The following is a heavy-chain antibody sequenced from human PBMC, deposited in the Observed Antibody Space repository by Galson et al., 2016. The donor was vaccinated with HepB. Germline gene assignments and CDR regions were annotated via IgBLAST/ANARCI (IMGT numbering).Heavy chain of an antibody. Sequence: QSGAEVKKPGEYLKISCKASGYSFTNYWIGWVRQMPGKGLEWMGIIYGGDSDTRYSPSFQGQVAISADKSITTAYLQWTRLKASDTAMYYCGRQRDYDSSANPFDIWGQVTMVTVSS. D-gene: IGHD3-22*01. J-gene: IGHJ3*02. CDR1: GYSFTNYW. V-gene: IGHV5-51*01. CDR3: GRQRDYDSSANPFDI. CDR2: IYGGDSDT.